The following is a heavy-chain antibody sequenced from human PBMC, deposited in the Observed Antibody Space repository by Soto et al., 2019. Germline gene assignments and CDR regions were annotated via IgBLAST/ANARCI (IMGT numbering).Heavy chain of an antibody. CDR3: NREIAAAGTNIY. D-gene: IGHD6-13*01. V-gene: IGHV1-69*01. CDR2: IIPIFGTA. Sequence: QVQLVQSGAEVKKPGSSVKVSCKASGGTFSSSAISWVRQAPGQGLEWMGGIIPIFGTANYAQKFQGRVTITADESTSTAYMELSSLRSEDTAVYYCNREIAAAGTNIYWGQGPLVTVSS. J-gene: IGHJ4*02. CDR1: GGTFSSSA.